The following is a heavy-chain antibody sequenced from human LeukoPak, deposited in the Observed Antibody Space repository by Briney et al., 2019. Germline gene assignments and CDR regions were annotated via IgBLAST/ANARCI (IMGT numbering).Heavy chain of an antibody. CDR2: ISYDGSTT. V-gene: IGHV3-30*04. J-gene: IGHJ6*04. D-gene: IGHD3-10*01. Sequence: GGSLRLSCAISGFTFSGYNMHWVRQAPGKGLEWVAIISYDGSTTYQADSVKGRFTISRDNSNDTLFLQMDSLRADDTAIYFCAKGMVRGAQAPRDYGMDVWGTGTTVTVSS. CDR1: GFTFSGYN. CDR3: AKGMVRGAQAPRDYGMDV.